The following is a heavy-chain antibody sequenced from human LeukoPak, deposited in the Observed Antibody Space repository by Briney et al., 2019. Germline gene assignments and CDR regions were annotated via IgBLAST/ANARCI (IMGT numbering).Heavy chain of an antibody. Sequence: SETLSLTCTVSGGSISSYYWSWIRQPPGKGLEWIGNIYYSGSTYYNPSLKSRVTISVDTSKNQFSLKLSSVTAADTAVYYCARLPHYYGTPYYFDFWGQGTLVTVSS. J-gene: IGHJ4*02. V-gene: IGHV4-59*04. CDR3: ARLPHYYGTPYYFDF. CDR1: GGSISSYY. CDR2: IYYSGST. D-gene: IGHD3-10*01.